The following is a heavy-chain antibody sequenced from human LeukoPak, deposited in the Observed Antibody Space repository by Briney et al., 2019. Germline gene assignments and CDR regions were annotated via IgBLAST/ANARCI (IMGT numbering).Heavy chain of an antibody. J-gene: IGHJ4*02. V-gene: IGHV3-7*01. CDR3: ARDSGSGSYSGY. D-gene: IGHD3-10*01. CDR1: GFIFSRYW. CDR2: IRGDSGEY. Sequence: GGSLRLSCATSGFIFSRYWMAWVRQAPGKGLEWVANIRGDSGEYFYADSVKGRFTISRDNAKNSLYLHMNSLRPEDTAVYYCARDSGSGSYSGYWGLGTLVTVSS.